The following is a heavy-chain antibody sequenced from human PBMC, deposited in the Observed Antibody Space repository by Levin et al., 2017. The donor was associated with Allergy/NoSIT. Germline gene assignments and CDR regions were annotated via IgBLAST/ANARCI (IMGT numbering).Heavy chain of an antibody. D-gene: IGHD6-13*01. CDR3: TAYSSSWYYFDY. V-gene: IGHV3-15*01. J-gene: IGHJ4*02. Sequence: LSLTCAASGITFSNAWMSWARQAPGKGLEWVGRIKSNTDGGTTEYAALAKGRFSISRDDSKNTLYLQMNSLKTEDTAIYFCTAYSSSWYYFDYWGQGTLVTVSS. CDR2: IKSNTDGGTT. CDR1: GITFSNAW.